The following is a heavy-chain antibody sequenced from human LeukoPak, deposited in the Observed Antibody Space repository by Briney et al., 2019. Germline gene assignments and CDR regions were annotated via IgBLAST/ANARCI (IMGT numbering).Heavy chain of an antibody. Sequence: SSETLSLTCAVYGGSFSGYYWSWIRQPPGKGLEWIGEINHSGSTNYNPSLKSRVTISVDTSKNQFSLKLSSLTAADTAVYYCASRRFWSGYYTGPTFDYWGKGTLVTVSS. CDR2: INHSGST. V-gene: IGHV4-34*01. D-gene: IGHD3-3*01. CDR1: GGSFSGYY. J-gene: IGHJ4*02. CDR3: ASRRFWSGYYTGPTFDY.